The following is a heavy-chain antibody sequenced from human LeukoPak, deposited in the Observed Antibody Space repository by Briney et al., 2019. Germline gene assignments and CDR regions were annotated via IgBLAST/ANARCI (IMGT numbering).Heavy chain of an antibody. V-gene: IGHV2-5*02. Sequence: SGPTLVHPTPPLTLTCTFSGVSLRTSGVGVGWIGQPPEKALEWLALSYWDDDKSYSPSRKSRLTITKDTSKNQVVLTMTNMDPVDTATYYCAHRRTVRYSYNWGDFDYWGQGTLVTVSS. D-gene: IGHD3-16*01. CDR2: SYWDDDK. CDR1: GVSLRTSGVG. J-gene: IGHJ4*02. CDR3: AHRRTVRYSYNWGDFDY.